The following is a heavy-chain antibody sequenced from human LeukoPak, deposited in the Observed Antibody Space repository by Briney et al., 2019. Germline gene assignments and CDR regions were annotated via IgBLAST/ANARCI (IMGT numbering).Heavy chain of an antibody. D-gene: IGHD4-17*01. V-gene: IGHV3-73*01. CDR3: TTYGDYAPDSDY. CDR2: IKSKAVNYAT. J-gene: IGHJ4*02. CDR1: GFTFSSSA. Sequence: PGGSLRLSCAASGFTFSSSAIHWVRQASGKGLEWVGRIKSKAVNYATAYAASVKGRFTISRDDSKNTAYLQMNSLKTEDTAVYYCTTYGDYAPDSDYWAQGTLVTVSS.